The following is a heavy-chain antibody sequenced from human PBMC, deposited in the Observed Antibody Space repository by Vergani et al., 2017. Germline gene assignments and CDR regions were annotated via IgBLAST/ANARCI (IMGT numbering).Heavy chain of an antibody. J-gene: IGHJ4*02. CDR2: ISGSGGST. Sequence: EVQLLESGGGLVQPGGSLRLSCAASGFTFSSYAMSWVRQAPGKGLEWVSAISGSGGSTYYADSVKGRFTISRDNSKNTLYLQMNSLRAEDTAVYYCARDRRYYYDSSGEFDYWGQGTLVTVSS. D-gene: IGHD3-22*01. V-gene: IGHV3-23*01. CDR1: GFTFSSYA. CDR3: ARDRRYYYDSSGEFDY.